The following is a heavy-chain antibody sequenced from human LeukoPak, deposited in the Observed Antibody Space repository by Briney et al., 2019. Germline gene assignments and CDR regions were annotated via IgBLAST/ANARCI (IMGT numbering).Heavy chain of an antibody. CDR3: ASSPYSSGWYLGAEYFQH. Sequence: SVKVSCKASGGTFSSYAISWVRQAPGQGLEWMGGIIPIFGTANYAQKFQGRVTITADESTSTAYMELSSLGSEDTAVYYCASSPYSSGWYLGAEYFQHWGQGTLVTVSS. D-gene: IGHD6-19*01. CDR1: GGTFSSYA. J-gene: IGHJ1*01. CDR2: IIPIFGTA. V-gene: IGHV1-69*01.